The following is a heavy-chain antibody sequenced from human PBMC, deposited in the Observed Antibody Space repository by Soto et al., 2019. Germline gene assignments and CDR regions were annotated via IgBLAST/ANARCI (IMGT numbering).Heavy chain of an antibody. CDR2: IIPIFGTA. CDR1: GGTFSSYA. Sequence: SVKVSCKASGGTFSSYAISWVRQAPGQGLEWMGGIIPIFGTANYAQKFQGRVTMTADESTSTAYMELSSLRSEDTAVYYCARDNPPIDWLGGDNRQKRTNAFDICGKETMVTVS. J-gene: IGHJ3*02. D-gene: IGHD2-21*02. CDR3: ARDNPPIDWLGGDNRQKRTNAFDI. V-gene: IGHV1-69*13.